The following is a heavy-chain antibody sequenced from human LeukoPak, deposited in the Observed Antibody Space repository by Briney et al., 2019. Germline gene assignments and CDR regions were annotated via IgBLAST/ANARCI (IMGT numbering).Heavy chain of an antibody. Sequence: GASVKVSCKTSGYAFTAYYIHWVRQAPGQGLEWMGWIDPSNGGPNYAQKFQGRVTMTRDTSISTAYMELSRLKSDETAVYYCAREVWRYDYWGQGTLVIVSS. V-gene: IGHV1-2*02. CDR1: GYAFTAYY. CDR3: AREVWRYDY. CDR2: IDPSNGGP. J-gene: IGHJ4*02. D-gene: IGHD2-21*01.